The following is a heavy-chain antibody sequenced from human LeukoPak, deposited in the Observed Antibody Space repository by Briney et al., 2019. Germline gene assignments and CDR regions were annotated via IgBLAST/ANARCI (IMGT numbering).Heavy chain of an antibody. J-gene: IGHJ6*02. CDR3: ARDGVTTYNYYYGMDV. Sequence: GGSLRLSCAASGFTFSSYTMHWVRQAPGKGLEWVAVISYDGSNKYYADSVKGRFTISRDNSKNTLYLQMNSLRAEDTAVYYCARDGVTTYNYYYGMDVWGQGTTVTVSS. V-gene: IGHV3-30-3*01. CDR1: GFTFSSYT. CDR2: ISYDGSNK. D-gene: IGHD4-17*01.